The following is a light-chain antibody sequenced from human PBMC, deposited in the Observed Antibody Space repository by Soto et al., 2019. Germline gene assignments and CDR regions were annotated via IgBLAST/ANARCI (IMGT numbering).Light chain of an antibody. J-gene: IGKJ4*01. CDR3: QQYNSYSLT. CDR2: KAS. Sequence: DIQMTQSPSTLSASVGDRATITCRASQSISSWLAWYQQKPGKAPTLLIYKASSLESGVPSRFSGRGSGTEFTLTISSLQPDDFATYYCQQYNSYSLTFGGGTKVEIK. V-gene: IGKV1-5*03. CDR1: QSISSW.